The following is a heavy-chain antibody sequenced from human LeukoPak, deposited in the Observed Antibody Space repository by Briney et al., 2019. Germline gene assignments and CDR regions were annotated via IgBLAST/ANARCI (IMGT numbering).Heavy chain of an antibody. CDR2: IYYSGST. Sequence: SETLSLTCTVSGGSISSYYWSWIRQPPGKGLEWIGYIYYSGSTNYNPSLKSRVTISVDTSKNQFSLKLSSVTAADTAVYYCASRFTLDHAFDIWGQGTMVTVSS. D-gene: IGHD3-3*01. CDR3: ASRFTLDHAFDI. V-gene: IGHV4-59*01. CDR1: GGSISSYY. J-gene: IGHJ3*02.